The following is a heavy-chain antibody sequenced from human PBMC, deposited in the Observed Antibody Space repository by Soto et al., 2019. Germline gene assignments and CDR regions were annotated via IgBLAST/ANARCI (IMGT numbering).Heavy chain of an antibody. CDR3: ANAPEKKRWLPGYFDY. D-gene: IGHD5-12*01. Sequence: QVQLVESGGGVVQPGRSLRLSCAASGLTFSSYGMHWVRQAPGKWLEWVAVISYDGSNKYYADSVKGRFTISRDNSKNTLYLQMNGLRAEDTAVYYCANAPEKKRWLPGYFDYWGQGTLVTVSS. CDR2: ISYDGSNK. J-gene: IGHJ4*02. V-gene: IGHV3-30*18. CDR1: GLTFSSYG.